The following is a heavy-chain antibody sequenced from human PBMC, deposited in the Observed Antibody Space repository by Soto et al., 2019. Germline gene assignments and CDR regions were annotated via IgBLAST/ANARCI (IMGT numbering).Heavy chain of an antibody. Sequence: PGGSLRLSCAASGFTFSSSSMTWVRQAPGKGLEWVSSISGSGGSTYYADSVKGRFTISRDNSKNTLYLQMNSLRAEDTAVYYCAKPPPYYDTSTYNKFFQHWGQGTLVTVSS. CDR2: ISGSGGST. CDR3: AKPPPYYDTSTYNKFFQH. J-gene: IGHJ1*01. CDR1: GFTFSSSS. V-gene: IGHV3-23*01. D-gene: IGHD3-22*01.